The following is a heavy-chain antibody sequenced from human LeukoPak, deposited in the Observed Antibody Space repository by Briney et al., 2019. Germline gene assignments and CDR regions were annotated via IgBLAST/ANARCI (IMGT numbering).Heavy chain of an antibody. CDR1: GGXISSFY. J-gene: IGHJ4*02. D-gene: IGHD2-15*01. CDR3: ARVLGWAAFDY. Sequence: SETLSLTCTVSGGXISSFYCSWFRQPAGKGLEWIGRIYSSGSTNYNPSLKSRVTMSVDTSKNQFSLKLSSVTAADTAVYYCARVLGWAAFDYWGQGTLVTVSS. CDR2: IYSSGST. V-gene: IGHV4-4*07.